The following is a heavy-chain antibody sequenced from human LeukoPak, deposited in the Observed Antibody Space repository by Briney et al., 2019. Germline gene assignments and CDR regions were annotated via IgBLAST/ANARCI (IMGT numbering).Heavy chain of an antibody. CDR1: GYTFTGYY. Sequence: ASVKVSCKASGYTFTGYYMHWVRQAPGQGLEWMGWINPNSGGTNYAQKFQGRVTMTRDTSIGTAYMELSRLRSDDTAVYYCARDIAGLRLRTYYFDYWGQGTLVTVSS. D-gene: IGHD3-16*01. CDR3: ARDIAGLRLRTYYFDY. V-gene: IGHV1-2*02. CDR2: INPNSGGT. J-gene: IGHJ4*02.